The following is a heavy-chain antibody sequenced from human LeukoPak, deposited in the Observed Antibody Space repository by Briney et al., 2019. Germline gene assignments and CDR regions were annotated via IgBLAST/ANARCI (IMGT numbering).Heavy chain of an antibody. CDR1: GLTFSSHG. CDR2: IIPSGHTT. J-gene: IGHJ4*02. Sequence: GGSLRLSCVASGLTFSSHGMNWVRQAPGKGLEWVSGIIPSGHTTYYADSVRGRFTISRDNSKNTLYLQMNSLRAEDTAVYYCSRDRHCIGSTCYGLWGQGTRVTVSS. V-gene: IGHV3-23*01. D-gene: IGHD2-2*01. CDR3: SRDRHCIGSTCYGL.